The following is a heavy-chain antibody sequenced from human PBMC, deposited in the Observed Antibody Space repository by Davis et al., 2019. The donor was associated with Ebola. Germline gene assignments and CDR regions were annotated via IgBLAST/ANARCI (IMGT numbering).Heavy chain of an antibody. J-gene: IGHJ1*01. V-gene: IGHV3-23*01. CDR3: AKLMTLDFQH. CDR1: GFTLCSYA. Sequence: GESLTIPCAASGFTLCSYAMSWVPPAPGKGLEWVSAISGSGGSTYYADSVKGRFTISRDNSKNTLYLQMNSLRAEDTAVYYCAKLMTLDFQHWGQGTLVTVSS. CDR2: ISGSGGST. D-gene: IGHD3-16*01.